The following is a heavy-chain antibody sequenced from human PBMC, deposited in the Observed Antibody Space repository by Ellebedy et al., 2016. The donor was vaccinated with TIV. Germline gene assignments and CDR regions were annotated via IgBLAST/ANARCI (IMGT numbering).Heavy chain of an antibody. J-gene: IGHJ6*02. D-gene: IGHD6-13*01. CDR3: TRSRAAVQYYGMDV. Sequence: GESLKISCAASGFSLSIYSLHWVRQAPGKGLEWVSYISSSPLSKYYADSVKGRVTISRDNAKNSLYLQMNSLRAEDTAVYYCTRSRAAVQYYGMDVWGPGTTVTVS. CDR2: ISSSPLSK. V-gene: IGHV3-48*04. CDR1: GFSLSIYS.